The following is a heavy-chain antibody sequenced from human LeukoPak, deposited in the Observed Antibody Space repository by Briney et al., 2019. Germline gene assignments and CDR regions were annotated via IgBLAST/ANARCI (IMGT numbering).Heavy chain of an antibody. Sequence: SETLSLTCTVSGGSISSSSYYWGWIRQPPGKGLEWIGSIYYSGITYYNVSLKSRVTISVYTSKNQFSLKLSSVTAADTAVYYCARGVVATISGWFDPWGQGTLVTVSS. D-gene: IGHD5-12*01. CDR3: ARGVVATISGWFDP. CDR2: IYYSGIT. J-gene: IGHJ5*02. V-gene: IGHV4-39*07. CDR1: GGSISSSSYY.